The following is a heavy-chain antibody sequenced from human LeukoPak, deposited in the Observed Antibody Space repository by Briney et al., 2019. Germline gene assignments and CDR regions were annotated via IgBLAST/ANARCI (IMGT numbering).Heavy chain of an antibody. CDR1: GLSLRNHW. CDR2: IKGDGSEK. Sequence: GGPLRLSCAVSGLSLRNHWMSWVRQAPRKGLEWVANIKGDGSEKHYVDSVKGRFTISRDNARNSLFLEMNSLRAEDTAVYYCARVSDVDYGDLFDHWGQGTLVTVSS. J-gene: IGHJ4*02. D-gene: IGHD4-17*01. CDR3: ARVSDVDYGDLFDH. V-gene: IGHV3-7*05.